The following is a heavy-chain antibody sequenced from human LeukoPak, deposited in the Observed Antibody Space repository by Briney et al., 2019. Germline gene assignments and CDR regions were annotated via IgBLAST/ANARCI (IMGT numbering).Heavy chain of an antibody. CDR3: AGGTLELHYYYMDV. D-gene: IGHD1-7*01. J-gene: IGHJ6*03. V-gene: IGHV1-8*01. CDR2: MNPNSGNT. Sequence: GASVKVSCKASGYTFTSYDINWVRQATGQGLEWMGWMNPNSGNTGYAQKFQGRVTMTRNTSISTAYMELSSLRSEDTAVYYCAGGTLELHYYYMDVWGKGTTVTVSS. CDR1: GYTFTSYD.